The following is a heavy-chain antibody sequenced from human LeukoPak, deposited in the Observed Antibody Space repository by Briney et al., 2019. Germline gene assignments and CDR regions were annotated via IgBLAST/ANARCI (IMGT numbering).Heavy chain of an antibody. V-gene: IGHV4-59*01. J-gene: IGHJ4*02. CDR1: GGSITNYY. D-gene: IGHD3-22*01. Sequence: SETLSLTCTVSGGSITNYYWSWVRRPPGKGPEWVGYMFYSGSASYNPSLKSRVTISVDTSKNQFSLKLNSVTAADTAVYYCAGTNYDSSGYYYRFFDYWGQGTLVTVSS. CDR2: MFYSGSA. CDR3: AGTNYDSSGYYYRFFDY.